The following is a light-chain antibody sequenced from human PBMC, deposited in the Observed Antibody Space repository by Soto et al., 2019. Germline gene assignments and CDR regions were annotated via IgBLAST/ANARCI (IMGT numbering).Light chain of an antibody. V-gene: IGLV1-44*01. CDR1: SSNIGSNT. J-gene: IGLJ2*01. Sequence: QSVLTQPPSASGTPGQRVTISCSGSSSNIGSNTVNWYQQLPGTAPKLPIYSNNQRPSGVPDRFSGSKSGTSASLAISGLQSEDEDDYYCAAWDDSLNGPVFGGGTQLTVL. CDR3: AAWDDSLNGPV. CDR2: SNN.